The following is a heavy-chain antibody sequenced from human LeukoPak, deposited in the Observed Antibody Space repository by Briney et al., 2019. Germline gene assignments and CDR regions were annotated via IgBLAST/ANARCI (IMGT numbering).Heavy chain of an antibody. Sequence: SETLSLTCTVSGGSISSSSYYWGWIRQPPGKGLEWIGSIYYSGSTYYNPSLKSRVTISVDTSKNQFSLKLSSVTAADTAVYYCARVKTELCFDYWGQGTLVTVSS. D-gene: IGHD1-26*01. CDR3: ARVKTELCFDY. CDR2: IYYSGST. J-gene: IGHJ4*02. V-gene: IGHV4-39*07. CDR1: GGSISSSSYY.